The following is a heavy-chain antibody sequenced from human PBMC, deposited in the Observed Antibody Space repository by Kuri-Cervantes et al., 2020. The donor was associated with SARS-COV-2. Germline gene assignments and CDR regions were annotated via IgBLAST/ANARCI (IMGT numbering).Heavy chain of an antibody. CDR3: ARAVDIVVVPAAILGYYYYGMDV. CDR1: GYTFTDYY. Sequence: SVKVSCKASGYTFTDYYIHWVRQAPGQGLEWMGGIIPIFGTANYAQKFQGRVTITADESTSTAYMELSSLRSEDTAVYYCARAVDIVVVPAAILGYYYYGMDVWGQGNTVNVSS. D-gene: IGHD2-2*02. CDR2: IIPIFGTA. J-gene: IGHJ6*02. V-gene: IGHV1-69*13.